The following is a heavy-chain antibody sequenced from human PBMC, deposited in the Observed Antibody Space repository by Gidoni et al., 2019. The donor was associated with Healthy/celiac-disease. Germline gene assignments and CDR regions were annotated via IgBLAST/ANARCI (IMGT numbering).Heavy chain of an antibody. CDR3: TKHYDFWSGHGINAGYYYYMDV. D-gene: IGHD3-3*01. J-gene: IGHJ6*03. CDR2: SKSKTDGGTT. CDR1: AFPFSNAW. Sequence: EVQLVESGGGLVKPGGSLRRSCAASAFPFSNAWLGWVRPAPGKGLGWVGRSKSKTDGGTTDYAAPVKGGFTSSGDDSKNTLYLQMNSLKTEDTAVYYCTKHYDFWSGHGINAGYYYYMDVWGKGTTVTVSS. V-gene: IGHV3-15*01.